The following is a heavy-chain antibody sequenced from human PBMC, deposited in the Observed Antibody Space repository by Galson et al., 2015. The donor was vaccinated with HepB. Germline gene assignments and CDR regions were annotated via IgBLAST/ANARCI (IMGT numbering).Heavy chain of an antibody. D-gene: IGHD1-26*01. V-gene: IGHV3-23*01. CDR3: AKDFDSATGTYTMGLTPHS. J-gene: IGHJ4*02. CDR2: ISGSGGST. Sequence: SLRLSCAASGFTFNTYAMTWVRQAPGKGLEGVSSISGSGGSTYYAASVKGRFTISRDNSKNTLYLQMNSLRADDTAIYYCAKDFDSATGTYTMGLTPHSWDQGTPVTVSS. CDR1: GFTFNTYA.